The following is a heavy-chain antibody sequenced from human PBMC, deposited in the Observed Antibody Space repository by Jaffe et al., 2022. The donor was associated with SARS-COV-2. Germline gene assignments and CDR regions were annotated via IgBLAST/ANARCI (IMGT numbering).Heavy chain of an antibody. J-gene: IGHJ4*02. Sequence: QVQLQQWGAGLLKPSETLSLTCAVYGGSFSGYYWSWIRQPPGKGLEWIGEINHSGSTNYNPSLKSRVTISVDTSKNQFSLKLSSVTAADTAVYYCARIRLGELSLADYWGQGTLVTVSS. CDR1: GGSFSGYY. CDR3: ARIRLGELSLADY. CDR2: INHSGST. D-gene: IGHD3-16*02. V-gene: IGHV4-34*01.